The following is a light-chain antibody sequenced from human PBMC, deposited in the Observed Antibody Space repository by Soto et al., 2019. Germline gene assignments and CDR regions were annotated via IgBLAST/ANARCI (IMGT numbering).Light chain of an antibody. CDR3: QQYSISWT. CDR2: GAS. J-gene: IGKJ1*01. Sequence: TQSPAPLSLAPGERVTLSCRASESGSTNLAWYQQKAGQAPRLLIYGASTRATGIPARFSGSGSGTEFTLTISSLQAEDFAVYYCQQYSISWTFGQGTKVDIK. V-gene: IGKV3-15*01. CDR1: ESGSTN.